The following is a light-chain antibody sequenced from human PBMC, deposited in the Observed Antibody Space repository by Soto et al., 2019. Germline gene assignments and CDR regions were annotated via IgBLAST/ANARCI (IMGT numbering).Light chain of an antibody. Sequence: DVQMTQSPSSLSASVGDRVTITCRASQGIAPYLAWFQQKPGKVPKLLIYAASTLQSGVPSRFSGSGSGTKFTLTISSLQSEDFAVYYCQQYNNWPPITFGQGTRLEIK. CDR1: QGIAPY. J-gene: IGKJ5*01. V-gene: IGKV1-27*01. CDR3: QQYNNWPPIT. CDR2: AAS.